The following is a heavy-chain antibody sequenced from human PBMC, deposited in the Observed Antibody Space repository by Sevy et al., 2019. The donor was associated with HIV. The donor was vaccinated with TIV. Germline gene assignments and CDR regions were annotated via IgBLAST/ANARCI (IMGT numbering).Heavy chain of an antibody. CDR2: IYYSGSS. CDR1: GGSISSYY. J-gene: IGHJ5*02. D-gene: IGHD4-17*01. CDR3: ARSTVDPKNWWFDP. V-gene: IGHV4-59*01. Sequence: SETLSLTCTVSGGSISSYYWSWIRQTPGKGLEWIGYIYYSGSSKYNPSLKSRVTIAVDTSKNQFSLKLSSVSAADTAVYYCARSTVDPKNWWFDPWGQGTLVTVSS.